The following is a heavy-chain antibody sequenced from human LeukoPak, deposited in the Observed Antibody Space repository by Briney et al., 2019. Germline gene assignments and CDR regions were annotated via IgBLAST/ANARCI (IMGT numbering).Heavy chain of an antibody. D-gene: IGHD5-12*01. CDR1: GGSISSYY. V-gene: IGHV4-59*08. CDR3: ARLYSGYDPNFDY. CDR2: IYYSGST. Sequence: PSETLSLTCTVSGGSISSYYWSWIRQPPGKGLEWIGYIYYSGSTNYNPSLKSRVTISVDTSKNHFSLRLSSVTAADTAVYYCARLYSGYDPNFDYWGQGTLVTVSS. J-gene: IGHJ4*02.